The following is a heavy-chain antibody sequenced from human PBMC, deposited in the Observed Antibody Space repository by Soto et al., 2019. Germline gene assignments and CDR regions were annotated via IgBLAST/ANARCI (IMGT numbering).Heavy chain of an antibody. Sequence: KPSETLSLTCAVYGGSFNAYYWSWIRQPPGKGLEWIGEINHSGNTNYNSALKSRVTISVDTSKNQFSLNLTSVTAADTAVYYCARVVVGPTNWFDPWGQGTLVTVSS. D-gene: IGHD2-21*01. V-gene: IGHV4-34*01. CDR1: GGSFNAYY. CDR2: INHSGNT. CDR3: ARVVVGPTNWFDP. J-gene: IGHJ5*02.